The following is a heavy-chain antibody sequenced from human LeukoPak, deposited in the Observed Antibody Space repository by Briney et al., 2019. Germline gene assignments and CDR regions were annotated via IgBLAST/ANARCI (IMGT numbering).Heavy chain of an antibody. CDR3: ASPDYYDSSGFDAFDI. V-gene: IGHV1-8*01. CDR1: GYTFTSYD. CDR2: MNPNSGNT. D-gene: IGHD3-22*01. Sequence: ASVKVSCKASGYTFTSYDINWVRQATGQGLEWMGWMNPNSGNTGYAQKFQGRVTMTRNTSISTAYMELSSLRSEDTAVYYCASPDYYDSSGFDAFDIWGQGTMVTVSS. J-gene: IGHJ3*02.